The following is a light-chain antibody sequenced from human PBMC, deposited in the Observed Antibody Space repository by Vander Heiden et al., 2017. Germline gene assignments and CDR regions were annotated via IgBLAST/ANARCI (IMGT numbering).Light chain of an antibody. V-gene: IGKV1-13*02. CDR2: DAS. J-gene: IGKJ1*01. CDR3: QQFDSYSWP. CDR1: QGISSA. Sequence: AIQLTQSPSSLSASVGDRVTITCRASQGISSALAWYQQKPGKAPKLLIYDASTLESGVPSRFSGSRSGTDFTLTISSLQPEDFATYYCQQFDSYSWPFGQGTKVXIK.